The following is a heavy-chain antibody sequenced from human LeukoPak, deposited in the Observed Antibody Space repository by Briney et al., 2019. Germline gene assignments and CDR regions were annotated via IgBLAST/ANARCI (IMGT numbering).Heavy chain of an antibody. CDR1: GGSISSSSYY. Sequence: KTSETLSLTCTVSGGSISSSSYYWGWIRQPPGKGLEWIGSIYYSGSTYYNPSLKSRVTISVDTSKNQFSLKLSSVTAADTAVYYCARVRPQTRDFDYWGQGTLVTVSS. J-gene: IGHJ4*02. V-gene: IGHV4-39*07. CDR3: ARVRPQTRDFDY. D-gene: IGHD6-6*01. CDR2: IYYSGST.